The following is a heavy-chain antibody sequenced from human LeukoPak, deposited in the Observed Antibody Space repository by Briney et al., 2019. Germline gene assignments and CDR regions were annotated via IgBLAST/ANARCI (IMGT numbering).Heavy chain of an antibody. Sequence: SSVNVSCKASGGTFSSYAISWVRQAPGQGLEWMGGIIPIFGTANYPQKFQGRVTITTDESTSTAYMELSSLRSEDTAVYYCHVDLDSSGYYYEGARGYYYMDVWGKGTTVTVSS. V-gene: IGHV1-69*05. CDR3: HVDLDSSGYYYEGARGYYYMDV. CDR1: GGTFSSYA. CDR2: IIPIFGTA. J-gene: IGHJ6*03. D-gene: IGHD3-22*01.